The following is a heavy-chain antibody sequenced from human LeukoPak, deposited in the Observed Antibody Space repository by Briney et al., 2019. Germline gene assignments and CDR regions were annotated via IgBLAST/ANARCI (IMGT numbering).Heavy chain of an antibody. D-gene: IGHD6-19*01. CDR1: GGSLSSGSYY. CDR3: ARDSGWYGA. V-gene: IGHV4-61*01. CDR2: IYYSGST. Sequence: SETLSLTRTVSGGSLSSGSYYWSWIRQPPGKGLEWIGYIYYSGSTNYNPSLKSRVTISVDTSKNQFSLKLSSVTAADTAVYYCARDSGWYGAWGQGTLVTVSS. J-gene: IGHJ5*02.